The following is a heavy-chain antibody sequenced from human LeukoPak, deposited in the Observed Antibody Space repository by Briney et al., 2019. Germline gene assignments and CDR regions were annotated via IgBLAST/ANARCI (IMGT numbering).Heavy chain of an antibody. Sequence: GGSLRLSCAALGFTVSSNYMSWVRQAPGKGLEWVSVIYYGDSTYYADSVKGRFTISTDNSENTLYLQMTSLTAADTAVYYCVRAPAAAAFIWGQGTLVTVSS. CDR2: IYYGDST. CDR1: GFTVSSNY. J-gene: IGHJ4*02. CDR3: VRAPAAAAFI. V-gene: IGHV3-53*01. D-gene: IGHD3-10*01.